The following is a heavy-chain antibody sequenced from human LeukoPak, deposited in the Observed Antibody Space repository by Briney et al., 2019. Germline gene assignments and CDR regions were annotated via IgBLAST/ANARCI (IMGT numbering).Heavy chain of an antibody. CDR3: ARDTLRYFDWLSTPYYYYYMDV. J-gene: IGHJ6*03. D-gene: IGHD3-9*01. Sequence: SETLSLTCTAPGGSISSYYRSWIRQPAGKGLEWIARIYTSGSTNYNPSLKSRVTTSVDTSKNQLSLKLSSATAADTAVYYWARDTLRYFDWLSTPYYYYYMDVWGKGTTVTLSS. V-gene: IGHV4-4*07. CDR1: GGSISSYY. CDR2: IYTSGST.